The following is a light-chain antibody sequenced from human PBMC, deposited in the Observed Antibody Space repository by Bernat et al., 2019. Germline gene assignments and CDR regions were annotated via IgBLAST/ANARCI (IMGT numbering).Light chain of an antibody. Sequence: QTVVTQEPSFSVSPGGTLTLTCGLNSGSVSTSNYPSWYQQTPGQAPPTLIYTTNTRSSGVSDRFSGSILENKAALTITGAQPDDESHYYCMLYVGGGIYVFGTGTKVTVL. CDR3: MLYVGGGIYV. CDR2: TTN. CDR1: SGSVSTSNY. V-gene: IGLV8-61*01. J-gene: IGLJ1*01.